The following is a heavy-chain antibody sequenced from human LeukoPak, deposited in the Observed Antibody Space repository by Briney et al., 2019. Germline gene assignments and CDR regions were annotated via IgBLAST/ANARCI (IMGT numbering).Heavy chain of an antibody. Sequence: SETLSLTCTVSGGSVTSSYYWSWIRQPPGKGLEWIGYVSNSGTKYNPSLKSRVTISVDTSKNQFSLKLSSVTAADTAVYYCARARGYYYDFDYWGQGTQVTVSS. V-gene: IGHV4-59*02. CDR3: ARARGYYYDFDY. D-gene: IGHD3-22*01. J-gene: IGHJ4*02. CDR1: GGSVTSSYY. CDR2: VSNSGT.